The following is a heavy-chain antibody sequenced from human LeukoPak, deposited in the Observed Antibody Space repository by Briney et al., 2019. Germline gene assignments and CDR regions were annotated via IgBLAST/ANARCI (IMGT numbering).Heavy chain of an antibody. J-gene: IGHJ4*02. V-gene: IGHV3-30-3*01. Sequence: GGSLRLSCAVSGFTLRSYAIHWVRQAPGKGLQWVAFISYDAAVKYYADSVRGRFTVSRDNSRNTLSLQMNSLRPEDTAVYYCARDFSTWYSIDYWGRGTLVIVSS. D-gene: IGHD2-15*01. CDR2: ISYDAAVK. CDR3: ARDFSTWYSIDY. CDR1: GFTLRSYA.